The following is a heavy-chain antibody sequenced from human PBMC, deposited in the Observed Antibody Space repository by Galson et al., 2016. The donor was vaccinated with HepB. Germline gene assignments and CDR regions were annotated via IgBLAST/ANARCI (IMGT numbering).Heavy chain of an antibody. D-gene: IGHD1-26*01. CDR1: GFTFSSYS. CDR3: ARGDIVGAIFDY. V-gene: IGHV3-21*01. Sequence: SLRLSCAASGFTFSSYSMNWVRPAPGKGLEWVSSISSSSSYIYCADSVKGRFTISRDNAKNSLYLQMNSLRAEDPAVYYCARGDIVGAIFDYWGQGTLVTVSS. J-gene: IGHJ4*02. CDR2: ISSSSSYI.